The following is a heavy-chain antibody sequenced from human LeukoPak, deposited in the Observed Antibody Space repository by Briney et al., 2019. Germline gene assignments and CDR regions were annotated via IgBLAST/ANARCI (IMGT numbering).Heavy chain of an antibody. D-gene: IGHD5-12*01. CDR1: GGTFSSYA. V-gene: IGHV1-69*13. CDR3: ARACSVNSGYDCQDY. CDR2: IIPIFGTA. J-gene: IGHJ4*02. Sequence: SVKVSCKASGGTFSSYAISWVRQAPGQGLEWMGGIIPIFGTANYAQKFQGRVTITADESTSTAYMELSSLRSEDTAVYYCARACSVNSGYDCQDYWGQGTLVTVSS.